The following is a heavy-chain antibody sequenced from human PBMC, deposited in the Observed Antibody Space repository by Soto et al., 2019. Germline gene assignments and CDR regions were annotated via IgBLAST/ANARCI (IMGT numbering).Heavy chain of an antibody. V-gene: IGHV4-61*01. CDR3: AAGEESRRNLETYYLAF. J-gene: IGHJ6*03. Sequence: SETLSLTCTFSVFSVNNIIDYVSWFRQPPWKGLEWIVYIYYSCSADYNPSLGSRVTISLDTSKNQFSLKLSSVTTADTAVYYCAAGEESRRNLETYYLAFWGKGNXVT. CDR2: IYYSCSA. D-gene: IGHD3-10*01. CDR1: VFSVNNIIDY.